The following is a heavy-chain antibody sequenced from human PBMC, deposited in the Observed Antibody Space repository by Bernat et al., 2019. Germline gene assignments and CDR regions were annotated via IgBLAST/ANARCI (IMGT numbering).Heavy chain of an antibody. Sequence: QVRLQESGPGLVKPSETLSLTCAVSGYPISSGYYWGWIRQPPGKGLEWIASIFHSGPIYYNPSLKSRVTISVDTSKNQFSLKLTSVTAADTAVYYCAVYYGSGNYYAHYYYYMDVRGKGTTVTVSS. CDR1: GYPISSGYY. J-gene: IGHJ6*03. D-gene: IGHD3-10*01. CDR3: AVYYGSGNYYAHYYYYMDV. CDR2: IFHSGPI. V-gene: IGHV4-38-2*01.